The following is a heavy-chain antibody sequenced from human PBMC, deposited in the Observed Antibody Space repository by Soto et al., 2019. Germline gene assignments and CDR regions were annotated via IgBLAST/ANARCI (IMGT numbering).Heavy chain of an antibody. Sequence: SQTLSLTCTVSGGSITNYYWSWFRQPPWKGLEWIGCIYDSGITNYNPSLKSRVTISVDPSKNQFSLKLRSVTSADKAVYYCASDSHNRGDWGQGTLVTVSS. D-gene: IGHD1-20*01. CDR1: GGSITNYY. CDR3: ASDSHNRGD. J-gene: IGHJ4*02. CDR2: IYDSGIT. V-gene: IGHV4-59*01.